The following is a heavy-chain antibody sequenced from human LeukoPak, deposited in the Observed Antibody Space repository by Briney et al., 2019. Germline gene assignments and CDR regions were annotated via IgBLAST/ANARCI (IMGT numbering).Heavy chain of an antibody. CDR3: AKEWMVRGVIPFDY. V-gene: IGHV3-9*01. CDR2: ISWNSGSI. Sequence: GGSLRLSCTASGFTFDDYAIHWVRQAPGKGLEWVSGISWNSGSIGYADSVKGRFTISRDNAKNSLYLQMNSLRAEDTAVYYCAKEWMVRGVIPFDYWGQGTLVTVSS. D-gene: IGHD3-10*01. J-gene: IGHJ4*02. CDR1: GFTFDDYA.